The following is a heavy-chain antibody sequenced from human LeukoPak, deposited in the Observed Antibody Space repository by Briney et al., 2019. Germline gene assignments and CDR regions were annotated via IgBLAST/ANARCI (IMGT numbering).Heavy chain of an antibody. D-gene: IGHD5-18*01. CDR3: ARHGGYSYGYGSEDY. CDR1: GYSFTSYW. J-gene: IGHJ4*02. CDR2: IYPGDSDT. Sequence: GESLKISCEAAGYSFTSYWIGWVRQLPGKGLEWMGIIYPGDSDTRYSPSFQGQVTISADKSMSTAYLQWSSLTASDTAMYYCARHGGYSYGYGSEDYWGQGTLVTVYS. V-gene: IGHV5-51*01.